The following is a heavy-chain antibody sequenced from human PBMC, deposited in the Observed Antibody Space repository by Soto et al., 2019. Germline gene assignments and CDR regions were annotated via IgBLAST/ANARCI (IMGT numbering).Heavy chain of an antibody. CDR1: GDTFNKYA. CDR2: IIPIFGTA. V-gene: IGHV1-69*12. CDR3: ARGARFLEWLSFDH. D-gene: IGHD3-3*01. Sequence: QVQLEQSGAEVKTLGSSVKVSCKASGDTFNKYAISWVRQAPGQGREWMGGIIPIFGTANYAPQFQDRVTITADEATSTPYMELTSLKSDDTAVYFCARGARFLEWLSFDHWGQGTLVTVSS. J-gene: IGHJ4*02.